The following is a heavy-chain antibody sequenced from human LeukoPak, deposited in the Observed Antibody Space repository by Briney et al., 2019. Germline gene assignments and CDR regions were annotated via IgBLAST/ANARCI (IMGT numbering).Heavy chain of an antibody. J-gene: IGHJ2*01. CDR3: ARDKANWGPPYWYFDL. V-gene: IGHV4-61*02. CDR2: IYTSGST. CDR1: GGSISSGSYY. Sequence: SETLSLTCTVSGGSISSGSYYWSWIRQPAGKGLEWVGRIYTSGSTNYNPSLKGRVTISVDTSKNQFSLKLSSVTAADTAVYYCARDKANWGPPYWYFDLWGRGTLVTVSS. D-gene: IGHD7-27*01.